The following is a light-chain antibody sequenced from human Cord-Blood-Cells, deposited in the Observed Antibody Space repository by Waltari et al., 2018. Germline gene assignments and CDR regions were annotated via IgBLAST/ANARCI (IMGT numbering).Light chain of an antibody. CDR1: SSDVGGYNY. J-gene: IGLJ1*01. CDR3: CSYAGSYTYV. CDR2: DVS. V-gene: IGLV2-11*01. Sequence: QSALTQPRSVSGSPGQSVTISCTGTSSDVGGYNYVSWYQQHPGKAPKLMIYDVSKLPSGVPVRFSGSKSGNTASLTISGLQADDEADYYCCSYAGSYTYVFGTGTKVTVL.